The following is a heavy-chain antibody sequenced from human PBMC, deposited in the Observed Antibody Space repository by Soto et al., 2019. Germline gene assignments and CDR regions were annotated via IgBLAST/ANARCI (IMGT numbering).Heavy chain of an antibody. CDR3: ARAYANFQAFDY. CDR1: GGSISSYY. CDR2: IYYSGST. V-gene: IGHV4-59*01. J-gene: IGHJ4*02. D-gene: IGHD1-7*01. Sequence: QVQLQDSGPGLVKPSETLSLTCTVSGGSISSYYWSWIRQPPGKGLEWIGYIYYSGSTNYNPSLKSRVTISVDTSQNQFSLKLSSVTAADTAVYYCARAYANFQAFDYWGQGTLVTVSS.